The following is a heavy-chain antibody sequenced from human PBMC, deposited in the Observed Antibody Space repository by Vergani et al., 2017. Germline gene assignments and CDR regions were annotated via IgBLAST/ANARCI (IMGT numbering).Heavy chain of an antibody. Sequence: EVQLVESGGGLVQPGGSLRLSCAASGFTFSSYWMSWVRQAPGKGLEWVANIKQDGSEKYYVDSVKGRFTISRDNAKNSLYLQMNSLRAGDTAVYYCARTGGGELGSWYFDLWGRGTLVTVSS. CDR1: GFTFSSYW. CDR2: IKQDGSEK. J-gene: IGHJ2*01. D-gene: IGHD1-26*01. CDR3: ARTGGGELGSWYFDL. V-gene: IGHV3-7*01.